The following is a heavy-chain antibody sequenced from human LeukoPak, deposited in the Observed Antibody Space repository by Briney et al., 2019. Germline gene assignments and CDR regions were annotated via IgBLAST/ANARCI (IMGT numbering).Heavy chain of an antibody. CDR3: AREESEAFDY. Sequence: PGGSLRLSCAASGFTFTSYSTNWVRQAPGKGLEWVSSIKSNSRNIYYADSVKGRFTISRDNAKNSLYLQMNSLRAEDTAVYYCAREESEAFDYWGQGTLVTVSS. CDR1: GFTFTSYS. V-gene: IGHV3-21*01. CDR2: IKSNSRNI. J-gene: IGHJ4*02.